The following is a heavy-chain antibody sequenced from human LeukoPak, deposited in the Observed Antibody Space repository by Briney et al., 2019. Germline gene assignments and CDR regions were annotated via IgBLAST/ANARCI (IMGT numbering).Heavy chain of an antibody. CDR3: AKDRGPRTYYDSSGYDY. CDR1: GFTYSSYA. J-gene: IGHJ4*02. Sequence: GGSLRLFCAASGFTYSSYAMSGVRQAPGKGLEWVSAISGSGGSTYYADSVKGRFTISRDNSKNTLYLQMNSLRAEDTAVYYCAKDRGPRTYYDSSGYDYWGQGTLVTVSS. V-gene: IGHV3-23*01. CDR2: ISGSGGST. D-gene: IGHD3-22*01.